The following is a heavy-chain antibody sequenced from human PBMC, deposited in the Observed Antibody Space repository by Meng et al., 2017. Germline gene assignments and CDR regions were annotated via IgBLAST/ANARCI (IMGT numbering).Heavy chain of an antibody. CDR2: IYTSGST. J-gene: IGHJ4*02. V-gene: IGHV4-4*07. Sequence: SETLSLTCTVSGGSISSYYWSWIRQPAGKGLEWIGRIYTSGSTNYNPSLKSRVTMSVDTSKNQFSLKLSSVTAADTAVYYCARGFSVRYDSSGYYYVPPYFDYWGQGTLVTVSS. CDR1: GGSISSYY. CDR3: ARGFSVRYDSSGYYYVPPYFDY. D-gene: IGHD3-22*01.